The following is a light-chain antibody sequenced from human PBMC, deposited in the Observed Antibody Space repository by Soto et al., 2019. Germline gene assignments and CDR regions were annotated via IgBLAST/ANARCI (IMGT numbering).Light chain of an antibody. Sequence: DIQMTQSPSSLSASVGDRVTITCRASQNIDNYLNWYQQKPGKAPKLLIYAASSLQGGVPSRFRGSGSGTDFTLTISSLQPDDFATYYCQQSYSIPETFGQGTKVEI. CDR1: QNIDNY. CDR3: QQSYSIPET. CDR2: AAS. J-gene: IGKJ1*01. V-gene: IGKV1-39*01.